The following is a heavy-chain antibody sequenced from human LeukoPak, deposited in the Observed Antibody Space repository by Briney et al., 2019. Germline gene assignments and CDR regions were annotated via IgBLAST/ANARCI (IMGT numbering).Heavy chain of an antibody. D-gene: IGHD4-17*01. J-gene: IGHJ4*02. CDR1: GDSISSSNYY. CDR2: IYYTGST. CDR3: ARDRVVGLRGPL. V-gene: IGHV4-39*07. Sequence: SETLSLTCTVSGDSISSSNYYWGWIRQPPGKGLEWIGNIYYTGSTFYNPSLKSRVTISVDTPKNQFSLKLSSVTAADTAVYYCARDRVVGLRGPLWGQGTLVTVSS.